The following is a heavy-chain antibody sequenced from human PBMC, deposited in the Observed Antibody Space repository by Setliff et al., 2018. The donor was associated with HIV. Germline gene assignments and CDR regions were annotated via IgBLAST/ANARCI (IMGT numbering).Heavy chain of an antibody. J-gene: IGHJ6*03. CDR2: IYYSGTT. D-gene: IGHD6-13*01. V-gene: IGHV4-39*01. Sequence: SETLSLTCTVSGGSISRDSFYWGWFRQPPGEGLEWIGSIYYSGTTYYAPSLETRLTISVDTSTNQFSLKLASVTAADTAVYYCARGARLLAGYSDRWDYYYMGVWGKGTTVTVSS. CDR3: ARGARLLAGYSDRWDYYYMGV. CDR1: GGSISRDSFY.